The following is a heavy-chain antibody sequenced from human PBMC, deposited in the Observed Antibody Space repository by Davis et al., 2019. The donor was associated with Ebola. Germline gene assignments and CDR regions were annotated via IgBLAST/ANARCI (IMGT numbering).Heavy chain of an antibody. V-gene: IGHV1-18*01. CDR2: ISAYNGNT. CDR1: GYTFTTYG. J-gene: IGHJ4*02. CDR3: ASSGGGLRYFDWSLDY. D-gene: IGHD3-9*01. Sequence: AASVKVSCKASGYTFTTYGISWVRQAPGQGLEWMGWISAYNGNTNYAQKFQGRVTITADESTSTAYMELSSLRSEDTAVYYCASSGGGLRYFDWSLDYWGQGTLVTVSS.